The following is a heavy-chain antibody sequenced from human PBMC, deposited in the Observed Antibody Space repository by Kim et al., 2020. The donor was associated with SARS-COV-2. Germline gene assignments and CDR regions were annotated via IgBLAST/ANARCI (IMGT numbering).Heavy chain of an antibody. CDR1: GFTFSMYS. V-gene: IGHV3-21*01. J-gene: IGHJ6*02. Sequence: GGSLRLSCAASGFTFSMYSMTWVRQAPGKGLEWVSSISSGSSYIYYGDSVKGRFTISRDNAKNSLYLQMNSLRAEDTAVYYCARYAYCSGGTCYPYYYAMDVWGQGTMVTVSS. CDR3: ARYAYCSGGTCYPYYYAMDV. CDR2: ISSGSSYI. D-gene: IGHD2-15*01.